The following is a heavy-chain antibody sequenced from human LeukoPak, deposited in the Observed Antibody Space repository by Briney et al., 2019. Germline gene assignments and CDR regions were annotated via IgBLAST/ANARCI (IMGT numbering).Heavy chain of an antibody. CDR2: INPNSCGT. V-gene: IGHV1-2*02. CDR3: ARDSGGGYDSSGYYSIPYYYYYMDV. CDR1: VYTFTGYY. D-gene: IGHD3-22*01. Sequence: GASVKVSCKASVYTFTGYYMHWVRQAPGQGLEWMGWINPNSCGTNYAQKFQGRVTMTRDTSISTAYMELSRLRSDDTAVYYCARDSGGGYDSSGYYSIPYYYYYMDVWGKGTTVTVSS. J-gene: IGHJ6*03.